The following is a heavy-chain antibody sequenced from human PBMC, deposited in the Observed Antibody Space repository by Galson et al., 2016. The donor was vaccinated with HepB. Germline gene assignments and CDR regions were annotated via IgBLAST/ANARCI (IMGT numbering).Heavy chain of an antibody. D-gene: IGHD3-3*01. J-gene: IGHJ5*02. CDR2: ISDSGST. CDR3: ARVLRFLEWLEFDP. V-gene: IGHV4-59*01. CDR1: GGSISTYY. Sequence: ETLSLTCTVSGGSISTYYWSWVRQPPGKGLEWIGDISDSGSTNYDPSLKSRVTISVDTSKNQFSLKLSSVTAADTAVYYCARVLRFLEWLEFDPWGQGTLVTVSS.